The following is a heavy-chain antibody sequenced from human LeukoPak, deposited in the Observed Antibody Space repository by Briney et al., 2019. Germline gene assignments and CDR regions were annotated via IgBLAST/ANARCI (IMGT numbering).Heavy chain of an antibody. V-gene: IGHV3-48*01. J-gene: IGHJ4*02. CDR3: AKDPKRGLWFGELSAVSYYFDY. CDR2: ISSSSSTI. CDR1: GFTFSSYS. D-gene: IGHD3-10*01. Sequence: GGSLRLSCAASGFTFSSYSMNWVRQAPGKGLEWVSYISSSSSTIYYADSVKGRFTISRDNAKNSLYLQMNSLRAEDTAVYYCAKDPKRGLWFGELSAVSYYFDYWGQGTLVTVSS.